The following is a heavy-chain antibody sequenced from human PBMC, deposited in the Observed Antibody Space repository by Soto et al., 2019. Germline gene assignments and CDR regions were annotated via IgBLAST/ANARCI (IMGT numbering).Heavy chain of an antibody. CDR1: GFTVSSNY. Sequence: EVQLVESGGGLVQPGGSLRLSCAASGFTVSSNYMSWVRQAPGKGLEWVSVIYSGGSTYYADSVKGRFTISRHNSKNTLYLQMNSLRAEDTAVYYCARGRDCGGDCPNGFDPGGQGTLVTVSS. J-gene: IGHJ5*02. CDR3: ARGRDCGGDCPNGFDP. D-gene: IGHD2-21*02. V-gene: IGHV3-53*04. CDR2: IYSGGST.